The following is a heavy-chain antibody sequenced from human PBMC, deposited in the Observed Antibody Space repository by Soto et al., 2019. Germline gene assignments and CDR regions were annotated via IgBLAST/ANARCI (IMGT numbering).Heavy chain of an antibody. CDR1: GFTFSNAW. D-gene: IGHD3-9*01. Sequence: PGGSLRLSCAASGFTFSNAWMSWVRQAPGKGLEWVGRIKSKTDGGTTDYAAPVKGRFTISRDDSKNTLYLQMNSLKTEDTAVYYCTTDYDILTGYLGNDAFDIWGQGTMVTVSS. CDR3: TTDYDILTGYLGNDAFDI. J-gene: IGHJ3*02. V-gene: IGHV3-15*01. CDR2: IKSKTDGGTT.